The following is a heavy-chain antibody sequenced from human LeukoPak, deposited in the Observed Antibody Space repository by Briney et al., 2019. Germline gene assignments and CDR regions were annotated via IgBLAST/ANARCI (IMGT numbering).Heavy chain of an antibody. CDR2: ISSDGSNT. CDR1: GFTFSSYW. J-gene: IGHJ4*02. CDR3: ARNYYDSSGYYYHDY. D-gene: IGHD3-22*01. Sequence: PGGSLRLSCAASGFTFSSYWMHWVRQAPGKGLVWVSRISSDGSNTNYADSVKGRFTISRDNSKDTLYLQMNSLRAEDTAVYYRARNYYDSSGYYYHDYWGQGTLVTVSS. V-gene: IGHV3-74*01.